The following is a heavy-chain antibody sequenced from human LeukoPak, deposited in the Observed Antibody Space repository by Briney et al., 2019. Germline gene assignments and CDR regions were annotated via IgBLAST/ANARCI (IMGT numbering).Heavy chain of an antibody. D-gene: IGHD3-3*01. CDR1: GFTFSSYA. CDR3: AKNVGVVRNTVAPTDY. J-gene: IGHJ4*02. CDR2: ISYDGSNK. Sequence: GGSLRLSCAASGFTFSSYAMPWVRQAPGKGLEWVAVISYDGSNKYYADSVKGRFTISRDNSKNTLYLQMNSLRAEDTAVYYCAKNVGVVRNTVAPTDYWGQGTLVTVSS. V-gene: IGHV3-30-3*02.